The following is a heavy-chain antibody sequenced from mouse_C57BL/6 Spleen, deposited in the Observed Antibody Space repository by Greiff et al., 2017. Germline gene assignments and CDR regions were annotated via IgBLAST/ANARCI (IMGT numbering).Heavy chain of an antibody. V-gene: IGHV1-7*01. Sequence: VQLQQSGAALAKPGASVKLSCKASGYTFTSYWMHWVNQRPGQGLEWIGYINPSSGYTKYNQKFKDKATLTADKSSSTANMQLSSLTYADSAVYYCAREAYDGCYVRYFDVWGTGTTVTVSS. D-gene: IGHD2-3*01. CDR3: AREAYDGCYVRYFDV. CDR1: GYTFTSYW. J-gene: IGHJ1*03. CDR2: INPSSGYT.